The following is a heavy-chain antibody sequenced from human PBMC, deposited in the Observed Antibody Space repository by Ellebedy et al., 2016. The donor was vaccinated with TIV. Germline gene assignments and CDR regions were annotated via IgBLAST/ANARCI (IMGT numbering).Heavy chain of an antibody. CDR3: ARGGSSNWYEAFDF. CDR2: INPNSGGK. Sequence: AASVKVSCKASGYTFTDYYLHWVRQAPGQGLEWLGWINPNSGGKNFAQKFQGWVTLTRDTTITTAYMELSSLTADDTATAVFYCARGGSSNWYEAFDFWGQGTLVTASS. J-gene: IGHJ4*02. CDR1: GYTFTDYY. V-gene: IGHV1-2*04. D-gene: IGHD6-13*01.